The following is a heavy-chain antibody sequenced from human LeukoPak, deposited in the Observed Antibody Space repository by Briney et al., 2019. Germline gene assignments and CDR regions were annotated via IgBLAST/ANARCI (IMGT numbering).Heavy chain of an antibody. CDR3: ARLGDTAMVYFDS. Sequence: SETLSLTCAVSGGSISSSNWWSWVRQPPGKGLEWIGEIIHSGSTNYNPSLKSRVTMSIDNSKNQFSLKLSSVTAADTAVYFCARLGDTAMVYFDSWGQGTLVTVSS. J-gene: IGHJ4*02. V-gene: IGHV4-4*02. CDR1: GGSISSSNW. D-gene: IGHD5-18*01. CDR2: IIHSGST.